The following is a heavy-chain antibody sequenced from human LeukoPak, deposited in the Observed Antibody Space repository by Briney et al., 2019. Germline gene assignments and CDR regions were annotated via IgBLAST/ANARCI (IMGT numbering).Heavy chain of an antibody. CDR1: GGSISSYY. D-gene: IGHD6-13*01. V-gene: IGHV4-4*07. J-gene: IGHJ4*02. Sequence: SETLSLTCTVSGGSISSYYWSWIRQPAGKGLEWIGRIYTSGSTNYNPSLKSRVTMSVDTSKNQFSLKLSSVTAADTAVYYCAREGPGYSSSWYDYWGQGTLVTVSS. CDR2: IYTSGST. CDR3: AREGPGYSSSWYDY.